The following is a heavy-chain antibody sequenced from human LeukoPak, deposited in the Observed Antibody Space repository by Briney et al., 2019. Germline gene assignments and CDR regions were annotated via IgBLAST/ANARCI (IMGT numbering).Heavy chain of an antibody. J-gene: IGHJ4*02. CDR3: AREGSGSYYSDY. CDR2: ISSSSSYI. D-gene: IGHD3-10*01. V-gene: IGHV3-21*04. Sequence: GGSLRLSCAASGFTFSSYSMNWVRQAPGKGLESVSSISSSSSYIYYADSVKGRFTISRDNAKNSLYLQMNSLRAEDTAVYYCAREGSGSYYSDYWGQGTLVTVSS. CDR1: GFTFSSYS.